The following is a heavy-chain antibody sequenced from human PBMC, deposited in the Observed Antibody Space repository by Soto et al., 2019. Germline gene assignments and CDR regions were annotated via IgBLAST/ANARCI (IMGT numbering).Heavy chain of an antibody. CDR3: ARDGITGTTPRGYYYYGMDV. Sequence: QVQLVESGGGVVQPGRSLRLSCAASGFTFSSYAMHWVRQAPGKGLEWVAVISYDGSNKYYADSVKGRFTISRDNSKNTLYLQMNSLRAEDTAVYYCARDGITGTTPRGYYYYGMDVWGQGTTVTVSS. V-gene: IGHV3-30-3*01. D-gene: IGHD1-7*01. J-gene: IGHJ6*02. CDR2: ISYDGSNK. CDR1: GFTFSSYA.